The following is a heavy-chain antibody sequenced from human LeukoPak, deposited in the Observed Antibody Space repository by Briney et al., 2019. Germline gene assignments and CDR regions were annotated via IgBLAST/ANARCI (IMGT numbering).Heavy chain of an antibody. Sequence: SETLSLTCTVSGGSFSGYYWSWIRQPPGKGLEWIGSIYYSGSTYYNPSLKSRVTISVDTSKNQFSLKLSSVTAADTAVYYCARGSGSWGQGTLVTVSS. V-gene: IGHV4-39*07. CDR3: ARGSGS. CDR2: IYYSGST. J-gene: IGHJ4*02. D-gene: IGHD1-26*01. CDR1: GGSFSGYY.